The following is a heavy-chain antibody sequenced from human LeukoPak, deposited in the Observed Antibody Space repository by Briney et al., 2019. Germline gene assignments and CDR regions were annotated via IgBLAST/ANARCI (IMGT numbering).Heavy chain of an antibody. CDR1: GDSISSGGYY. CDR2: VHYTGST. D-gene: IGHD3-10*01. CDR3: ARGYGSGSYFRPTGAFDI. V-gene: IGHV4-31*03. Sequence: PSETLSFTCTVSGDSISSGGYYWSWLRQHPGESLEWIAYVHYTGSTYYNPSLESRITISVDTSKSQFPLRLSSVTAADTAVYYCARGYGSGSYFRPTGAFDIWGQGTMVTVSS. J-gene: IGHJ3*02.